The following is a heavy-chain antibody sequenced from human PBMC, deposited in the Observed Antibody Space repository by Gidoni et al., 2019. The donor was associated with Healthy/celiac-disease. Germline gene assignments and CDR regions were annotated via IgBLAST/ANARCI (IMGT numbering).Heavy chain of an antibody. V-gene: IGHV1-8*01. CDR1: GYTFTIYC. J-gene: IGHJ4*02. Sequence: QVQLLQSGAQVEKPCASVNVSCKASGYTFTIYCINSVRQAPGQGLEWMGWMNTNSGNRGYAKKFQGRVTMTRNTSISTAYMELSSLRSEDTAVYYCARGGDYYDSSGRGETHWGQGTLVTVSS. CDR2: MNTNSGNR. D-gene: IGHD3-22*01. CDR3: ARGGDYYDSSGRGETH.